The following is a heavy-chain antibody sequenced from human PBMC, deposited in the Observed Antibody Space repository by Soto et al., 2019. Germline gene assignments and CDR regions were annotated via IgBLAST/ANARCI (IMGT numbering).Heavy chain of an antibody. J-gene: IGHJ4*02. CDR1: GFTFSSYS. CDR3: ARGPEGADFWSGYHFDY. V-gene: IGHV3-48*01. D-gene: IGHD3-3*01. CDR2: ISSSSSTI. Sequence: GGSLRLSCAASGFTFSSYSMNWVRQAPGKGLEWVSYISSSSSTIYYADSVKGRFTISRDNAKNSLYLQMNSLRAEDTAVYYCARGPEGADFWSGYHFDYWGQGTLVTVSS.